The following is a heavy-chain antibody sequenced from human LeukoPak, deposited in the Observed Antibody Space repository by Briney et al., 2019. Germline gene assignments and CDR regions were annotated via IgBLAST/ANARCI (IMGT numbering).Heavy chain of an antibody. Sequence: PGESLKISCKASGYIFTNYCIGWVRQMPGKGLEWMGIIYPRDSDTRYSPSFQGQVTVSADKSISTAYLQWNTLEASDTAMYYCARRQYSGYDFDFWGQGTLVTVSS. CDR3: ARRQYSGYDFDF. D-gene: IGHD5-12*01. CDR1: GYIFTNYC. J-gene: IGHJ4*02. V-gene: IGHV5-51*01. CDR2: IYPRDSDT.